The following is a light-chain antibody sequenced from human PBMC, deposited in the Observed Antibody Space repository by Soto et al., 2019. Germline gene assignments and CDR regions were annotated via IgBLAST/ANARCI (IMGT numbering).Light chain of an antibody. CDR1: SSSIGNNY. V-gene: IGLV1-51*01. CDR2: DNS. Sequence: QSVLTQPPSVSAAPGQKVTISCSGTSSSIGNNYVSWYQKVPGTGPKLLIYDNSKRPSGIPDRFSGSQSGTSATLGITGLQTGDEADYYCATWDSSLIAVVFGGGTKLTVL. CDR3: ATWDSSLIAVV. J-gene: IGLJ3*02.